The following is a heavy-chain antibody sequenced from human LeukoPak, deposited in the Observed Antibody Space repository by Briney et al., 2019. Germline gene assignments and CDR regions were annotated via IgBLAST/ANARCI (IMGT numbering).Heavy chain of an antibody. Sequence: ASVKVSCKASGNTFTSYSMHWVRQAPGQGLEWMGIINPSGGSTSYAQKFQGRVTLTRDTSTSTVYMELSSLRSEDTAVYYCARALPSRGDYATGLDYWGQGTLVTVSS. CDR2: INPSGGST. J-gene: IGHJ4*02. D-gene: IGHD4-17*01. CDR1: GNTFTSYS. V-gene: IGHV1-46*01. CDR3: ARALPSRGDYATGLDY.